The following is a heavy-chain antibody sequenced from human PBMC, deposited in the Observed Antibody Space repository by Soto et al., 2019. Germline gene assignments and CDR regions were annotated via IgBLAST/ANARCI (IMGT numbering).Heavy chain of an antibody. CDR2: IIPIFGTA. Sequence: QVQLVQSGAEVKKPGSSVKVSCKASGGTFSSYAISWVRQAPGQGLEWMGGIIPIFGTANYAQKFQGRVTITADESTSTAYRELSSLRSEDTAVYYCARLRHCISTSCYGYYSYGMDVWGQGTTVTVSS. V-gene: IGHV1-69*12. CDR3: ARLRHCISTSCYGYYSYGMDV. CDR1: GGTFSSYA. D-gene: IGHD2-2*01. J-gene: IGHJ6*02.